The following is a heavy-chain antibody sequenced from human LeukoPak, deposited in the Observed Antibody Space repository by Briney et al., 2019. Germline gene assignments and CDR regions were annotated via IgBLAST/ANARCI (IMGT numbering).Heavy chain of an antibody. CDR2: IYHSGNT. J-gene: IGHJ4*02. V-gene: IGHV4-30-2*05. Sequence: SETLSLTCTVSGGSISSGGYYWSWIRQPPGKGLEWIGYIYHSGNTYYNPSLKSRVTMSVGTSKNHFSLRLSSVAAADTAVYYCATDSNDYWGQGTLVTVSS. CDR1: GGSISSGGYY. CDR3: ATDSNDY. D-gene: IGHD2/OR15-2a*01.